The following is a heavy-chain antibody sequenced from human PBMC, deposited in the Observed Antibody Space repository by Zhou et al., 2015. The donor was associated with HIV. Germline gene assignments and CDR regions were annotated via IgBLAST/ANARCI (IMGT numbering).Heavy chain of an antibody. J-gene: IGHJ6*01. Sequence: VVLLQSGPGARKPGASVKVSCKASGYSFTSYAMHWVRQAPGQRLEWMGWINAGKGNTKYSQKFQGRLTITSDTSATTAYMELSSLRSADTAVYYCARDRIGSGWFDYYYYGMDVVGPKGPRSPSPQ. CDR1: GYSFTSYA. CDR3: ARDRIGSGWFDYYYYGMDV. CDR2: INAGKGNT. D-gene: IGHD6-19*01. V-gene: IGHV1-3*01.